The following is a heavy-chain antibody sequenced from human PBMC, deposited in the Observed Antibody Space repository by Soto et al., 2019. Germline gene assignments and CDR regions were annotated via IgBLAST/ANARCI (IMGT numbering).Heavy chain of an antibody. CDR1: GYTFTSYG. CDR3: ARAILGYCSGGSCYSAGGAFDI. CDR2: ISAYNGNT. J-gene: IGHJ3*02. Sequence: ASVKVSCKASGYTFTSYGISWVRQAPGQGLEWMGWISAYNGNTNYAQKLQGRVTMTTDTSTSTAYMELRSLRSDDTAVYYCARAILGYCSGGSCYSAGGAFDIWGQGTMVTVSS. V-gene: IGHV1-18*01. D-gene: IGHD2-15*01.